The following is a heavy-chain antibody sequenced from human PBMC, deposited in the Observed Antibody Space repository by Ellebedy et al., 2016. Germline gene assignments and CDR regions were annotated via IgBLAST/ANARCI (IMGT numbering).Heavy chain of an antibody. CDR3: AKALGSGSHPISDAFDI. V-gene: IGHV3-30*18. J-gene: IGHJ3*02. CDR2: ISYDGSNK. CDR1: GFTFSSYG. D-gene: IGHD1-26*01. Sequence: GGSLRLXXAASGFTFSSYGMHWVRQAPGKGLEWVAVISYDGSNKYYADSVKGRFTISRDNSKNTLYLQMNSLRAEDTAVYYCAKALGSGSHPISDAFDIWGQGTMVTVSS.